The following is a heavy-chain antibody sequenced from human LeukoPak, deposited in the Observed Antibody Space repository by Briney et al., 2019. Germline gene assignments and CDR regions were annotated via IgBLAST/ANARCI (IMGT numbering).Heavy chain of an antibody. J-gene: IGHJ4*02. CDR1: GFTVSSNY. CDR3: ARVLRDGYSDY. D-gene: IGHD5-24*01. CDR2: IYSGGST. V-gene: IGHV3-53*01. Sequence: GGSLRLSRAASGFTVSSNYMGWVRQAPGKGLEWVSVIYSGGSTYYADSVKGRFTISRDNSKNTLYLQMNSLRAEDTAVYYCARVLRDGYSDYWGQGTLVTVSS.